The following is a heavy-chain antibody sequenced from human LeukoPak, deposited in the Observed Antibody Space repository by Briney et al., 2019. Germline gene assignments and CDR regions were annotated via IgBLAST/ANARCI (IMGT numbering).Heavy chain of an antibody. CDR3: ARAPDYYGSGSYFDY. D-gene: IGHD3-10*01. Sequence: PGGSLRLSCAASGFTFSDYYMSWIRQAPGQGLEWVSYISSSSSYTNYADSVKGRFTISRDNAKNSLYLQMNSLRAEDTAVYYCARAPDYYGSGSYFDYWGQGTLVTVSS. J-gene: IGHJ4*02. CDR1: GFTFSDYY. CDR2: ISSSSSYT. V-gene: IGHV3-11*05.